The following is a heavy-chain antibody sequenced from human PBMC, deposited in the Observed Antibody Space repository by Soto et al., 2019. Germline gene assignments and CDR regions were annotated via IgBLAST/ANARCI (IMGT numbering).Heavy chain of an antibody. CDR3: ARCHSDSSGPGYLDS. CDR2: AIPMFPKA. J-gene: IGHJ4*02. D-gene: IGHD3-22*01. V-gene: IGHV1-69*06. Sequence: QVRLVQSEAEVKKAGSSVKVSCKASGGTFISDAVTWVRQAPGQGLEWMGGAIPMFPKANYAQKFQGRATMTADKSTSTVYMELHSLKSEDTALYYCARCHSDSSGPGYLDSWGQGTLVTVTS. CDR1: GGTFISDA.